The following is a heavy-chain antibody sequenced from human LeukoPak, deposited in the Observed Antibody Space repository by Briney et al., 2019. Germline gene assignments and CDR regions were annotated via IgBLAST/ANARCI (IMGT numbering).Heavy chain of an antibody. CDR2: ISAYNGNT. J-gene: IGHJ4*02. Sequence: ASVTVSCKASGYTFTSYGISWVRQAPGQGGEWMGWISAYNGNTNYTQKLQGRVNMTTDTSTSTAYMELRSLRSDDTAVYYCARAYYSGSYSNFDYWGQGTLVTVSS. CDR3: ARAYYSGSYSNFDY. CDR1: GYTFTSYG. D-gene: IGHD1-26*01. V-gene: IGHV1-18*01.